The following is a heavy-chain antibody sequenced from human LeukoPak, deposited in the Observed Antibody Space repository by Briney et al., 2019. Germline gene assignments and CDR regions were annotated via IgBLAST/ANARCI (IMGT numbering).Heavy chain of an antibody. CDR2: IYPGDSDT. V-gene: IGHV5-51*01. D-gene: IGHD6-13*01. CDR1: GYSFTSYW. Sequence: PGESLKISCKGSGYSFTSYWIGWVRQMPGKGLEWMGIIYPGDSDTRYSPSFQGQVTISADKSISTAYLQWSSLKASDTAMYYCAKSKGGSTLIDAFDIWGQGTMVTVSS. CDR3: AKSKGGSTLIDAFDI. J-gene: IGHJ3*02.